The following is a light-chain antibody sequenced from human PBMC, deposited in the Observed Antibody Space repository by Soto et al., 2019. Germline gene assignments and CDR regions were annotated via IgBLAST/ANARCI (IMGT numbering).Light chain of an antibody. CDR1: QSVGGN. CDR2: GAS. Sequence: EIVLTQSPGTLSLSPGDRATLSCRASQSVGGNVAWYQQIPGQPPKLLIFGASSRATGIADRFSGSGSGTDFTLTISRLEPEDFAVYICQQYGTSPRTFGQGTRLEIK. V-gene: IGKV3-20*01. J-gene: IGKJ5*01. CDR3: QQYGTSPRT.